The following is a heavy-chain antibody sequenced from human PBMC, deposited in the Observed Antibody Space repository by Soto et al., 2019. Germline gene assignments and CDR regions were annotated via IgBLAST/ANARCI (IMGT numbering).Heavy chain of an antibody. J-gene: IGHJ4*02. Sequence: PGGSLRLSCAASGFTFSSYRMNWVRQAPGPGLEWVSYVSSSSTTIYYADAVKGRFTSSRDNAKNSLYLQMNSLRDEDTAVYYCARDKGLTGTTADFDYWGQGTLVTVSS. CDR3: ARDKGLTGTTADFDY. CDR1: GFTFSSYR. CDR2: VSSSSTTI. D-gene: IGHD1-7*01. V-gene: IGHV3-48*02.